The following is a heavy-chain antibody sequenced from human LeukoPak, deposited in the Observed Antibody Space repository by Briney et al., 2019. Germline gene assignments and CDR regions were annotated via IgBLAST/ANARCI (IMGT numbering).Heavy chain of an antibody. D-gene: IGHD1-26*01. CDR1: GYTFTGYY. CDR3: ARDPVGATTTFDY. J-gene: IGHJ4*02. V-gene: IGHV1-2*02. Sequence: ASVKGSCKASGYTFTGYYMHWVRQAPGQGLEWMGCINPNSGGTNYAQKFQGRVTMTRDTSISTAYMELSRLRSDDTAVYYCARDPVGATTTFDYWGQGTLVTVSS. CDR2: INPNSGGT.